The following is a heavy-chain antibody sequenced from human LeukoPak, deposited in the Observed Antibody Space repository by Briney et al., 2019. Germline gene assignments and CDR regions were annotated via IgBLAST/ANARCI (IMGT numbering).Heavy chain of an antibody. CDR2: ISGSGSGGST. CDR1: GFTFSSSA. J-gene: IGHJ4*02. CDR3: AKSGNIRFDY. V-gene: IGHV3-23*01. D-gene: IGHD4-23*01. Sequence: GGSLRLSCAASGFTFSSSAMSWVRQAPGKGLEWVSSISGSGSGGSTYYADSVKGRFTISRDNSNNTLYLQMNSLRAEDTAVYYCAKSGNIRFDYWGKGPLVTVSS.